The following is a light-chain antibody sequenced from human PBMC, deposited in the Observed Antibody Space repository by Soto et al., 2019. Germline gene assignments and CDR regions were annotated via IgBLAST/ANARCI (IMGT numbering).Light chain of an antibody. Sequence: EMVMTQSPATLSVSPGERATLSCRASQNLSRNLAWYQQQPGQAPRLLIYGASTRATGIPARFSGSGSGTDFTLTISSLQSEALAVYYCQQYDNWPHTFGQGTKLEIK. CDR3: QQYDNWPHT. V-gene: IGKV3-15*01. J-gene: IGKJ2*01. CDR2: GAS. CDR1: QNLSRN.